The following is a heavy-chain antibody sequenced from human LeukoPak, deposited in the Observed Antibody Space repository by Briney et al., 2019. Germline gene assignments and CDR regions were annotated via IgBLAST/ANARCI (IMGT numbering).Heavy chain of an antibody. V-gene: IGHV1-2*02. Sequence: ASVKVSCKASGYTFTGYYMHWVRQAPGQGLEWMGWINPNSGGTNYAQKFQGRVTMTRDRSISTDYMELSRLRSDDTAVYYCARDHTTSFSGYEFLYYYYGMDVWGQGTTVTVSS. D-gene: IGHD5-12*01. CDR2: INPNSGGT. J-gene: IGHJ6*02. CDR1: GYTFTGYY. CDR3: ARDHTTSFSGYEFLYYYYGMDV.